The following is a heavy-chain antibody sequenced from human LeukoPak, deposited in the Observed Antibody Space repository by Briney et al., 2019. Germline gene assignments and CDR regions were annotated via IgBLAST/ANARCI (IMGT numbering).Heavy chain of an antibody. CDR1: GGSISSYY. CDR3: ARVTPSMIGAAGNGYFDY. Sequence: SETLSLTCTVSGGSISSYYWSWIRQPAGKGLEWIGRIYTSGSTNYNPSLKSRVTMSVDTSKNQFSLKLSSVTAADTAVYYCARVTPSMIGAAGNGYFDYWGQGTLVTVSS. J-gene: IGHJ4*02. CDR2: IYTSGST. V-gene: IGHV4-4*07. D-gene: IGHD6-13*01.